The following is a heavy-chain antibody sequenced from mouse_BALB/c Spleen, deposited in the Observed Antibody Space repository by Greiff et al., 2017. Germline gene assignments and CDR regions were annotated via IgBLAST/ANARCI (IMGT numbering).Heavy chain of an antibody. CDR1: GYTFTSYY. CDR2: INPSNGGT. J-gene: IGHJ2*01. CDR3: TRKGNRYGNYFDY. D-gene: IGHD2-14*01. V-gene: IGHV1S81*02. Sequence: VQLQQSGAELVKPGASVKLSCKASGYTFTSYYMYWVKQRPGQGLEWIGEINPSNGGTNFNEKFKSKATLTVDKSSSTAYMQLSSLTSEDSAVYYCTRKGNRYGNYFDYWGQGTTLTVSS.